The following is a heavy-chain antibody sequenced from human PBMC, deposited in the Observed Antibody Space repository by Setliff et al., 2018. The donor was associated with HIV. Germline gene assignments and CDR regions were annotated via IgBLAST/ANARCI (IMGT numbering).Heavy chain of an antibody. J-gene: IGHJ2*01. CDR1: GGSISNYY. Sequence: SETLSLTCTVSGGSISNYYWSWIRQPAGKGLEWIGRIQTSGRTNNNPSLTSRVTISVDTSKTQFSLKLSSVTAADTAVYYCARPSTGGGYNYWYFDLWGRGTLVTVSS. CDR2: IQTSGRT. V-gene: IGHV4-4*07. CDR3: ARPSTGGGYNYWYFDL. D-gene: IGHD5-12*01.